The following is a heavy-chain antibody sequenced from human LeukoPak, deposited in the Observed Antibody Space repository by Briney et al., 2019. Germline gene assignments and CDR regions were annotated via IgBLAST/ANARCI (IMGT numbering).Heavy chain of an antibody. CDR1: GGSISSGSYY. Sequence: SETLSLTCTVSGGSISSGSYYWSWIRQPAGKGLEWIGRIYTSGSTNYNPSLKSRVTISVDTSKNQFSLKLSSVTAADTAVYYCARGYYYGSGTSNDYWGQGTLVTVSS. J-gene: IGHJ4*02. CDR3: ARGYYYGSGTSNDY. CDR2: IYTSGST. D-gene: IGHD3-10*01. V-gene: IGHV4-61*02.